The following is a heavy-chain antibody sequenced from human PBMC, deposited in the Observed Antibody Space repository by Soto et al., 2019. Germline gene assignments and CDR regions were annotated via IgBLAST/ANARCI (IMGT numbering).Heavy chain of an antibody. V-gene: IGHV1-18*01. D-gene: IGHD3-22*01. CDR1: GYSFSNYG. Sequence: RLEQSGAEVRRPGASINVSCKASGYSFSNYGIIWVRQAPGQGLEWMGWMNTYSGYTNYAETLQDRVTMTGDTTSATAFLELRGLTSDDSAVYFCARGHLIREVGVLRDAGFDVWGQGTLVTVSS. CDR3: ARGHLIREVGVLRDAGFDV. J-gene: IGHJ3*01. CDR2: MNTYSGYT.